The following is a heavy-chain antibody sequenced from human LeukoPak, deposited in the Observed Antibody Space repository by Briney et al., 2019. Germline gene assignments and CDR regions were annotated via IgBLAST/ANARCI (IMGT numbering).Heavy chain of an antibody. CDR1: GGSISSSSYY. J-gene: IGHJ4*02. V-gene: IGHV4-39*07. D-gene: IGHD5-18*01. CDR3: ARLNAGCSHGYTFDY. Sequence: SETLSLTCTVSGGSISSSSYYWGWIRQPPGKGLEWIGSIYYSGSTYYNPSLKSRVTISVDTSKNQFSLKLSSVTAADTAVYYCARLNAGCSHGYTFDYWGLGTLVTVSS. CDR2: IYYSGST.